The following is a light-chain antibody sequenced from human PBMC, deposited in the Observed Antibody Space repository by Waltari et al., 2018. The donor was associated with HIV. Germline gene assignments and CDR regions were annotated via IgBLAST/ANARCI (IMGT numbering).Light chain of an antibody. Sequence: EIVLTQSPATLSLSPGERATLSCRASQSVRSSLDWYQQQSGQPPRLLIYDASDRATGIPARFSGSGSGTDFTLTISSLEPEDFAVYYCQQRGNWRITFGQGTRLEIK. CDR1: QSVRSS. J-gene: IGKJ5*01. CDR3: QQRGNWRIT. V-gene: IGKV3-11*01. CDR2: DAS.